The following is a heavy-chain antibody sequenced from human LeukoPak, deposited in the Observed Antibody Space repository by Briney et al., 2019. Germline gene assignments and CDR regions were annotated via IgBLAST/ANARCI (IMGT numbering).Heavy chain of an antibody. CDR2: ISWNSGSI. CDR3: AKDIQQQLVQYYFDY. J-gene: IGHJ4*02. Sequence: GGSLRLSCAASGFTFDDYAMHWVRQAPGKGLEWVSGISWNSGSIGYPDSVKGRFTISRDNAKNSLYLQMNSLRAEDMALYYCAKDIQQQLVQYYFDYWGQGTLVTVSS. CDR1: GFTFDDYA. D-gene: IGHD6-13*01. V-gene: IGHV3-9*03.